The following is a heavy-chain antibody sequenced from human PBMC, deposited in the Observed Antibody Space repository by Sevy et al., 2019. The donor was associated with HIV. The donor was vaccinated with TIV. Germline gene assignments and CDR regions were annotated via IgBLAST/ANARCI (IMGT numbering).Heavy chain of an antibody. Sequence: GGSLRLSCAASGFTFSSYAMSWVRQAPGKGLEWVSAISGSGGSTYYADSVKGRFTISRDNSKNTLYLQMNSLGAEDTAVYYCAGPNEPAYYYDSSGVDYWGQGTLVTVSS. CDR1: GFTFSSYA. CDR3: AGPNEPAYYYDSSGVDY. J-gene: IGHJ4*02. D-gene: IGHD3-22*01. V-gene: IGHV3-23*01. CDR2: ISGSGGST.